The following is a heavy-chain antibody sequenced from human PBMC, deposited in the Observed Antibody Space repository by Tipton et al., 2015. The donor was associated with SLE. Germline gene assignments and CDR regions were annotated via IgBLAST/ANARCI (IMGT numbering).Heavy chain of an antibody. CDR2: LYYTGSA. CDR3: ARGGVGGYDYFDN. J-gene: IGHJ4*02. D-gene: IGHD5-12*01. V-gene: IGHV4-39*02. Sequence: TLSLTCTVSGASVTHSTRFWGWVRQSPGKDLEWIGTLYYTGSAYYSPSLKSRVTLSLDTKNHFSLRLNSVTAADTAVYFCARGGVGGYDYFDNWGQGTLVTVSA. CDR1: GASVTHSTRF.